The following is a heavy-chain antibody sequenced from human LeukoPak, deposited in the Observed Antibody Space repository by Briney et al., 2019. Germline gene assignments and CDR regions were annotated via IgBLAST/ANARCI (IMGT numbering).Heavy chain of an antibody. D-gene: IGHD3-22*01. J-gene: IGHJ6*02. CDR2: ISYEGSNK. Sequence: GGSLRLSCAASGFTFSSYAMHWVRQAPGKGLEWVAVISYEGSNKYYAGSVKGRFTISRDNSKNTLYLQMNSLRAEDTAVYYCARDGYYYDSSGYYLSFYYYGMDVWGQGTTVTVSS. CDR1: GFTFSSYA. CDR3: ARDGYYYDSSGYYLSFYYYGMDV. V-gene: IGHV3-30*04.